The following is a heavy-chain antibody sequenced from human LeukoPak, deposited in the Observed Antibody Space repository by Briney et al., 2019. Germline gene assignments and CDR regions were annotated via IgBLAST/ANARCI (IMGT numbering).Heavy chain of an antibody. J-gene: IGHJ4*02. Sequence: TSETLSLTCTVSGGSISGSFWSWIRQPPGKGLEWIGYVYYSGSTSYNPPLKSRVTISVDRSRNQFSLKMNSVTAADTAVYYCARAPVVPAARPRSYFDYWGQGTLVTVSS. CDR1: GGSISGSF. CDR2: VYYSGST. V-gene: IGHV4-59*08. CDR3: ARAPVVPAARPRSYFDY. D-gene: IGHD2-2*01.